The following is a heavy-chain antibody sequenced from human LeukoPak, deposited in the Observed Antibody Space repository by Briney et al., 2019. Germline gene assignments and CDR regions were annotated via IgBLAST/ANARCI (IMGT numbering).Heavy chain of an antibody. Sequence: PGGSLRLSCAASGFTFSSYSMNWVRQAPGKGLEWVSSISSSSSYIYYADSVKGRFTISRDNAKNSLYLQMNSLRAEDTAVYYCAGYGDYVSHPTFDYWGQGTLVTVSS. CDR2: ISSSSSYI. J-gene: IGHJ4*02. V-gene: IGHV3-21*01. CDR3: AGYGDYVSHPTFDY. D-gene: IGHD4-17*01. CDR1: GFTFSSYS.